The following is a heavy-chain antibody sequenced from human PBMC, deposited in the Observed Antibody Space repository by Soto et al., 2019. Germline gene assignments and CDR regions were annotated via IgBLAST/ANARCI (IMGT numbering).Heavy chain of an antibody. D-gene: IGHD6-19*01. Sequence: PGGSLRLSCAASGFPFNNYHMTWVRQASGKGLEWVASIKEDGNEKYYVDSVKGRFTISRDNVKNSVSLQMNSLRAEDTAVYFCTRGAGGWNYYYAMDVWGPGATVTVSS. J-gene: IGHJ6*02. CDR2: IKEDGNEK. CDR1: GFPFNNYH. V-gene: IGHV3-7*03. CDR3: TRGAGGWNYYYAMDV.